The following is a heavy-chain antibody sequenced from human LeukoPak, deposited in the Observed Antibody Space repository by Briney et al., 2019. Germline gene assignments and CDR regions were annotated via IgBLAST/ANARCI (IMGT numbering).Heavy chain of an antibody. CDR2: IYYSGST. V-gene: IGHV4-59*01. Sequence: SETLSLTCTVSGGSISSYYWSWIRQPQGKGLEWIGNIYYSGSTNYNPSLKSRVTISVDTSKNQYSLKLSSVTAADTAVYYCARDRTTVTKKGNWFDPWGQGTLVTVSS. J-gene: IGHJ5*02. CDR1: GGSISSYY. D-gene: IGHD4-17*01. CDR3: ARDRTTVTKKGNWFDP.